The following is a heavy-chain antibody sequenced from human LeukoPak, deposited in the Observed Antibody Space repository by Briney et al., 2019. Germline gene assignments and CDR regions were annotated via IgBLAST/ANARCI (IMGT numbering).Heavy chain of an antibody. J-gene: IGHJ4*02. D-gene: IGHD2-21*02. Sequence: ASVKVSCKASGYTFTSYGISWVPQAPGQGLEWMGWISAYNGNTNYAQKLQGRVTMTTDTSTSTAYMELRSLRADDTAVYYCVRALTIVVVTATDPLDYWGQGSLVTVSS. CDR2: ISAYNGNT. CDR3: VRALTIVVVTATDPLDY. V-gene: IGHV1-18*01. CDR1: GYTFTSYG.